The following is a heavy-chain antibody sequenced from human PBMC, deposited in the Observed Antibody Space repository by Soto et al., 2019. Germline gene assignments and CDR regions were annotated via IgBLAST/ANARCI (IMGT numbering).Heavy chain of an antibody. V-gene: IGHV4-30-4*01. J-gene: IGHJ2*01. CDR1: GGSISSGDYY. Sequence: QVQLQESGPGLVKPSQTLSLTCTVSGGSISSGDYYWSWIRQPPGKGLEWIGYIYYSGSTYYNPSIKSRFSISVDTFKNQFSLKLSSVTAAASAVYYYASSVDYDYVWGSYRYNWYFDLWGRGTLVTVSS. CDR3: ASSVDYDYVWGSYRYNWYFDL. D-gene: IGHD3-16*02. CDR2: IYYSGST.